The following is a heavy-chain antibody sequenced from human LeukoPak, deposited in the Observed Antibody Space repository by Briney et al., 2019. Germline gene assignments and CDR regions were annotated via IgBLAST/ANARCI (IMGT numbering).Heavy chain of an antibody. CDR2: INHSGST. Sequence: PGGSRRLSCAASGFTFSSDAISWVRQPPGKGLEWIGEINHSGSTNYNPSLKSRVTISVDTSKNQFSLKLSSVTAADTAVYYCARASKGLRRRWRDDAFDIWGQGTMVTVSS. J-gene: IGHJ3*02. V-gene: IGHV4-34*01. CDR3: ARASKGLRRRWRDDAFDI. D-gene: IGHD4-17*01. CDR1: GFTFSSDA.